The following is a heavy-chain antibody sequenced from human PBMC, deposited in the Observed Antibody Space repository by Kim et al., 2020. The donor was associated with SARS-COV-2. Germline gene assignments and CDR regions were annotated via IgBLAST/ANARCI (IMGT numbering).Heavy chain of an antibody. V-gene: IGHV4-39*07. CDR2: IYYSGST. CDR3: ARGQYYYGSVSYREDWFDP. CDR1: GGSISSSSYY. Sequence: SETLSLTCTVSGGSISSSSYYWGWIRQPPGKGLEWIGSIYYSGSTYSNPSLKSRVTISVDTSKNQFSLKLSSVTAADTAVYYCARGQYYYGSVSYREDWFDPWGQGTLVTVSS. J-gene: IGHJ5*02. D-gene: IGHD3-10*01.